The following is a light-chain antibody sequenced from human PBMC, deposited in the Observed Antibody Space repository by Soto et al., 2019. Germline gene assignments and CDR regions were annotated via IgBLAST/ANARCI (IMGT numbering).Light chain of an antibody. CDR1: QSVSSSY. Sequence: ESVLTQSPGTLSLSPGERATLSCRASQSVSSSYLAWYQQKPGRAPRLLIYGASSRATGIPDRFSGSGSGTDFTLTISRLEPEDFAVYYCQQYGSSPAITFGQGTRLEI. J-gene: IGKJ5*01. V-gene: IGKV3-20*01. CDR3: QQYGSSPAIT. CDR2: GAS.